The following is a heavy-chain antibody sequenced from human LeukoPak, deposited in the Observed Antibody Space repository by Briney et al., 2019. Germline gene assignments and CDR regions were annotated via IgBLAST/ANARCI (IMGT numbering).Heavy chain of an antibody. CDR3: ARDYYDSSGYSYDAFDI. J-gene: IGHJ3*02. V-gene: IGHV3-7*03. CDR2: IRQDGSEK. Sequence: GGSLKLSCAASGFTFHNNWMSWVRQAPGKGLEWVANIRQDGSEKYYVDSVKGRFTISRDNAKNSLYLQMNSLRAEDTAVYYCARDYYDSSGYSYDAFDIWGQGRMVTVSS. CDR1: GFTFHNNW. D-gene: IGHD3-22*01.